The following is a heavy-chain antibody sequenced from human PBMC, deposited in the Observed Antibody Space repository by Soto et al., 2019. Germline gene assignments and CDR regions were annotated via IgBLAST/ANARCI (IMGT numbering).Heavy chain of an antibody. CDR1: GFTFSSYG. CDR2: IWYDGSNK. J-gene: IGHJ3*02. Sequence: PGGSLRLSCAASGFTFSSYGMHWVRQAPGKGLEWVAVIWYDGSNKYYADSVKGRFTISRDNSKNTLYLQMNSLRAEDTAVYYCARDQYLAYCGGDCLNAFDIWGQGTMVTVS. D-gene: IGHD2-21*02. CDR3: ARDQYLAYCGGDCLNAFDI. V-gene: IGHV3-33*01.